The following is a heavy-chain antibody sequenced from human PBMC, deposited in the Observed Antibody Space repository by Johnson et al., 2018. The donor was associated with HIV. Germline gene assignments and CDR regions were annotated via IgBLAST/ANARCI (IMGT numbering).Heavy chain of an antibody. CDR1: GFTVSSNY. V-gene: IGHV3-66*02. Sequence: VQLVESGGGLVQRGGSLRLSCAASGFTVSSNYMTWVRQAPGKGLEWVSVIYSGGSTYYADSVKGRFTISRDHSENTLYLQMNSLRPEDTAVYFCARVGYHDAFDIWGQGTMVTVSS. D-gene: IGHD3-16*02. CDR3: ARVGYHDAFDI. J-gene: IGHJ3*02. CDR2: IYSGGST.